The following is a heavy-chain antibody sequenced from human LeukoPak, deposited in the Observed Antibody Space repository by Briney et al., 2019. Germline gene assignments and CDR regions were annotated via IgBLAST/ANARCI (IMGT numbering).Heavy chain of an antibody. CDR3: ARGYSYGSADY. D-gene: IGHD5-18*01. V-gene: IGHV1-2*02. CDR1: GYTFTSY. Sequence: ASVKVSCKASGYTFTSYVSWVRQAPGQGLEWMGWINPNSGGTNYAQKFQGRVTMTRDTSISTAYMELSRLSFDDTAVYYCARGYSYGSADYWGQGTLVTVSS. J-gene: IGHJ4*02. CDR2: INPNSGGT.